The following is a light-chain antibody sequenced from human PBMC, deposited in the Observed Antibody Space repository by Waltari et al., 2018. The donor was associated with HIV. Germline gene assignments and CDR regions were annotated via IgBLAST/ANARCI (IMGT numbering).Light chain of an antibody. CDR2: GAS. V-gene: IGKV3-15*01. Sequence: EIVMKQSPATLSVSPGERADLSCRASQSVSSNLAWYQQKPGQAPRLLIYGASTRATGIPARFIGSGSGTEFTLTISSLQSEDFAVYYCQQYNNWPLTFGGGTKVEIK. J-gene: IGKJ4*01. CDR1: QSVSSN. CDR3: QQYNNWPLT.